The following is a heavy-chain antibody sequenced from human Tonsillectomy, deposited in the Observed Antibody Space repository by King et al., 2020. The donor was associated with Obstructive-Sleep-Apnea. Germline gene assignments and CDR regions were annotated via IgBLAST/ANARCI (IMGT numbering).Heavy chain of an antibody. CDR2: INHSGST. CDR3: ARGDVGYSSSWYIHAFDI. D-gene: IGHD6-13*01. Sequence: VQLQQWGAGLLKPSETLSLTCAVYGGSFSGYYWSWIRQPPGKGLEGIGEINHSGSTNCNPSLKSRVTISVDTSKNQFSLKLSSVTAAYTAVYYCARGDVGYSSSWYIHAFDIWGQGTMVTVSS. J-gene: IGHJ3*02. V-gene: IGHV4-34*01. CDR1: GGSFSGYY.